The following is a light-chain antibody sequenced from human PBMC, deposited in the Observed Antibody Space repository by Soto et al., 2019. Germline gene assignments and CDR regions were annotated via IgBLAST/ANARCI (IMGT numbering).Light chain of an antibody. CDR3: QQRSNWPIT. CDR2: DAS. J-gene: IGKJ5*01. V-gene: IGKV3-11*01. Sequence: PGERATLSCRTSQSVSSYFAWYQQKPGRAPRLLIYDASNRATGIPARLIGSGSGTDFTLTISSLEPEDFAVYYCQQRSNWPITFGQGTRLEIK. CDR1: QSVSSY.